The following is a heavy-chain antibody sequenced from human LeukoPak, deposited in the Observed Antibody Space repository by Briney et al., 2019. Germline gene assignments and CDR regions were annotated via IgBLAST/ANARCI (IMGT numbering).Heavy chain of an antibody. CDR1: GFTFSNYG. J-gene: IGHJ4*02. D-gene: IGHD2-2*02. V-gene: IGHV3-23*01. CDR3: AKTEAPAAIRAGSDY. Sequence: GGTLSLSCAASGFTFSNYGMSWVRQAPGEGLEWVSTISGSGSATYNVGSVKGRFTNSRHNSNNTLYLQMNSLRAEDTAVYYCAKTEAPAAIRAGSDYWGQGTLVTVSS. CDR2: ISGSGSAT.